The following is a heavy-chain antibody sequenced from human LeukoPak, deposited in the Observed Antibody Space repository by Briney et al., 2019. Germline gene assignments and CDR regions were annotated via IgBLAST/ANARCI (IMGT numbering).Heavy chain of an antibody. D-gene: IGHD6-19*01. Sequence: SQTLSLTCALSGESFSIINGAWASGRQSPSRGLGLLESTYYRFKLYTDYAPSVKDLITINPDTSRNQSSLQLDSVTPEDSAVYYCARDVGTSGWYTFDYWGQGTLVTVSS. CDR2: TYYRFKLYT. CDR3: ARDVGTSGWYTFDY. J-gene: IGHJ4*02. CDR1: GESFSIINGA. V-gene: IGHV6-1*01.